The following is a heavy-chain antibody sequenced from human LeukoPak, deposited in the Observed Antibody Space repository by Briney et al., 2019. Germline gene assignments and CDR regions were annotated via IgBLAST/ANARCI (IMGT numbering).Heavy chain of an antibody. D-gene: IGHD6-19*01. CDR1: GGTFSSYA. CDR3: ARLQSGWYESVDY. CDR2: IIPILGIA. Sequence: SVKVSCKASGGTFSSYAISWVRQAPGQGLEWMGRIIPILGIANYAQKFQGRVTITADKSTSTAYMELSSLRSEDTAVYYCARLQSGWYESVDYWGQGALVTVSS. V-gene: IGHV1-69*04. J-gene: IGHJ4*02.